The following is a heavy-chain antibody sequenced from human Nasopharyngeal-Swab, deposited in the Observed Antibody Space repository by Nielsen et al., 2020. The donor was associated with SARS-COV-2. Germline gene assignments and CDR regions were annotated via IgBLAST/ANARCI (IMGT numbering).Heavy chain of an antibody. D-gene: IGHD3-3*01. CDR1: GYTFTGYY. Sequence: VSVKVSCKASGYTFTGYYMHWVRQAPGQGLEWMGRINPNSGGTNYAQKLQGRVTMTTDTSTSTAYMELRSLRSDDTAVYYCAREEVITIFGVVAYYFDYWGQGTLVTVSS. V-gene: IGHV1-2*06. CDR3: AREEVITIFGVVAYYFDY. CDR2: INPNSGGT. J-gene: IGHJ4*02.